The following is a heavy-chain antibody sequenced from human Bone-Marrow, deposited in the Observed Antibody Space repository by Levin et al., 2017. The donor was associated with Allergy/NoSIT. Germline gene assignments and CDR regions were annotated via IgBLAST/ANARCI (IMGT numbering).Heavy chain of an antibody. J-gene: IGHJ4*02. D-gene: IGHD5-18*01. CDR1: GYTFTGHY. CDR3: ARDRGASTYGYTFDY. Sequence: ASVKVSCKASGYTFTGHYLHWVRQAPGQGLEWMGWINPNNYDSKFPQKFQGRVTMTRDTSISTAYLELSRLSSDDTAVYYCARDRGASTYGYTFDYWGQGTLVTVSS. CDR2: INPNNYDS. V-gene: IGHV1-2*02.